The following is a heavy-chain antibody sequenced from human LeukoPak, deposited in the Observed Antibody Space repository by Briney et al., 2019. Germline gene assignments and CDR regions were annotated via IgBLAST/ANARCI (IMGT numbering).Heavy chain of an antibody. J-gene: IGHJ3*01. Sequence: PGRSLTLSYPPSGLTFSTGCLGCVRHAPGKGLESLANIIQDGSQKYHVDSVKGRLSISRDNAKNSLYLQMNSLGAEDTAMYYCARIGSETYHDAFDLWGQGTMVTVFS. CDR3: ARIGSETYHDAFDL. D-gene: IGHD3-10*01. CDR2: IIQDGSQK. V-gene: IGHV3-7*03. CDR1: GLTFSTGC.